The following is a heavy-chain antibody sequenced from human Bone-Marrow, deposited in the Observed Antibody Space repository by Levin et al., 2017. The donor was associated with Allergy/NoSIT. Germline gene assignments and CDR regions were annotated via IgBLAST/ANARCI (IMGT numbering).Heavy chain of an antibody. CDR2: IKSKTDGGTT. Sequence: GESLKISCAASGFTFSNAWMSWVRQAPGKGLEWVGRIKSKTDGGTTDYAAPVKGRFTISRDDSKNTLYLQMNSLKTEDTAVYYCTTGSHDSSGYHWRYWGQGTLVTVSS. D-gene: IGHD3-22*01. CDR1: GFTFSNAW. V-gene: IGHV3-15*01. CDR3: TTGSHDSSGYHWRY. J-gene: IGHJ4*02.